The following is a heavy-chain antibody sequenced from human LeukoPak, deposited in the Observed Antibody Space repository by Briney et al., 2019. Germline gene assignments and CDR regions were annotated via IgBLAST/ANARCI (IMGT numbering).Heavy chain of an antibody. CDR3: AKEPPQYYDFWSGFWFDH. CDR1: GFTFSSYG. D-gene: IGHD3-3*01. Sequence: QPGGSLRLSCAASGFTFSSYGMHWVRQAPGKGLEWVAFIRYDGSNKYYADSVKGRFTISRDNSKNTLYLQMNSLRAEDTAVYYCAKEPPQYYDFWSGFWFDHWGQGTLVTVSS. V-gene: IGHV3-30*02. J-gene: IGHJ5*02. CDR2: IRYDGSNK.